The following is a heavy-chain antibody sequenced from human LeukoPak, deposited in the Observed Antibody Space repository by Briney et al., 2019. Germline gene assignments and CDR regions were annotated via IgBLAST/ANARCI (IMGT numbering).Heavy chain of an antibody. D-gene: IGHD3-3*01. J-gene: IGHJ5*02. V-gene: IGHV1-18*01. CDR3: ARDSEITIFGVVTPNNWFDP. Sequence: ASVKVSCKASGYTFTSYGISWVRQAPGQGLEWMGWISAYNGNTNYAQKLQGRVTMTTDTSTSTAYMELRSLRSDDTAVYYCARDSEITIFGVVTPNNWFDPWGQGTLVTVSS. CDR1: GYTFTSYG. CDR2: ISAYNGNT.